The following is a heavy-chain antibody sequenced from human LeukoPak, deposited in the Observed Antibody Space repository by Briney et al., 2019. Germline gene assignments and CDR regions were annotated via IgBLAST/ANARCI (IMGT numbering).Heavy chain of an antibody. Sequence: SQTLSLTCAVSGGSISSGGYSWSWIRQPPGKGLEWIGYIYHSGSTYYNPSLKSRATISVDRSKNQFSLKLSSVTAADTAVYYCARIYDSSGYYYFDYWGQGTLVTVSS. J-gene: IGHJ4*02. CDR3: ARIYDSSGYYYFDY. CDR2: IYHSGST. CDR1: GGSISSGGYS. D-gene: IGHD3-22*01. V-gene: IGHV4-30-2*01.